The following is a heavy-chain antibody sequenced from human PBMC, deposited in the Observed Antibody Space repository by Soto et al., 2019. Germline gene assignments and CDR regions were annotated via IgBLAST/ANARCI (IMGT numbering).Heavy chain of an antibody. CDR2: ISLYSDGT. D-gene: IGHD2-2*01. V-gene: IGHV1-18*01. CDR3: VRVVPGAEAWFGP. J-gene: IGHJ5*02. CDR1: GYTFYNYG. Sequence: QVQLVQSGGEVKRPGASVKVSCKTSGYTFYNYGITWVRQAPGQPLEWLGWISLYSDGTNYAQKFQGRVSMTTDTSTTTAYMELRSLRSDDTAVYYCVRVVPGAEAWFGPWGQGTLVTVSS.